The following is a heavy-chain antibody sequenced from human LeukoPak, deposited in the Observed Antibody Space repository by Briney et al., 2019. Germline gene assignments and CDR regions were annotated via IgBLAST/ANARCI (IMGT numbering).Heavy chain of an antibody. J-gene: IGHJ3*02. V-gene: IGHV3-23*01. CDR1: GFTFNNYA. CDR3: AKCSASYYNDAFDI. CDR2: IRGGGGHT. Sequence: GGSLRLSCAASGFTFNNYAMNWVRQAPGRGLEWLSYIRGGGGHTRYLDSVKGRFTISRDNSKNMLYLQMNSLRAEDTAIYYCAKCSASYYNDAFDIWGRGTMVTVSS. D-gene: IGHD3-10*02.